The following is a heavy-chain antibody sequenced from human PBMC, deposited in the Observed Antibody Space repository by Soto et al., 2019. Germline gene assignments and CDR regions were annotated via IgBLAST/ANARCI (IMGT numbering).Heavy chain of an antibody. CDR1: GGTFRKYG. CDR2: IIPFFGIA. V-gene: IGHV1-69*01. J-gene: IGHJ6*02. CDR3: ARVNSGYESVGYSFGLDV. D-gene: IGHD5-12*01. Sequence: QVPLVQSGAEVKKPGSSVKVSCKASGGTFRKYGIAWVRQAPGQGLEWMGGIIPFFGIANYAQNFQGRVTISADESTGTAYMDLSSLRFEDTAVYYCARVNSGYESVGYSFGLDVWGQGTTVTVSS.